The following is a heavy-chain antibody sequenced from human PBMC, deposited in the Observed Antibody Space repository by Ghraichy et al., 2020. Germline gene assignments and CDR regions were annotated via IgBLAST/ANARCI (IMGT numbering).Heavy chain of an antibody. J-gene: IGHJ5*02. V-gene: IGHV3-23*01. Sequence: GGSLRLSCVASGFTFSNYAMSWVRQAPGKGLEWVSAIRCDGGATYYADSVKGRFTISRDNSKNTVYLQMNSLRAEDTAVYYCAKDGIGAAATGWFDPWGQRTLVIVPS. CDR3: AKDGIGAAATGWFDP. D-gene: IGHD6-13*01. CDR1: GFTFSNYA. CDR2: IRCDGGAT.